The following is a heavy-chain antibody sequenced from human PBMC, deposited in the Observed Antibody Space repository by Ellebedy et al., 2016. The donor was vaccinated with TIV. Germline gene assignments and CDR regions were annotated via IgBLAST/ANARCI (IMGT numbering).Heavy chain of an antibody. CDR3: ARAAVRTTYGYGMDV. CDR2: ISAYNGNT. CDR1: GYTFTSYG. J-gene: IGHJ6*02. D-gene: IGHD1-7*01. V-gene: IGHV1-18*01. Sequence: ASVKVSXXASGYTFTSYGISWVRQAPGQGLEWMGWISAYNGNTNYAQKLQGRVTMTTDTSTSTAYMELRSLRSDDTAVYYCARAAVRTTYGYGMDVWGQGTTVTVSS.